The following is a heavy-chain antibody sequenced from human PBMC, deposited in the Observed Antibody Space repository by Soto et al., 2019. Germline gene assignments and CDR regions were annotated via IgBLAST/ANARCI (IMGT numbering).Heavy chain of an antibody. CDR3: ARGAMANFDY. CDR2: FIAMLGTP. Sequence: ASVKVSCKASGGTFGSQGIAWVRQAPGQGLEWMGGFIAMLGTPTYAKKVQGRATITADESLTSSYLELRSLRSEDTGVYFCARGAMANFDYWGQGTVVTVSS. V-gene: IGHV1-69*13. D-gene: IGHD5-18*01. J-gene: IGHJ4*02. CDR1: GGTFGSQG.